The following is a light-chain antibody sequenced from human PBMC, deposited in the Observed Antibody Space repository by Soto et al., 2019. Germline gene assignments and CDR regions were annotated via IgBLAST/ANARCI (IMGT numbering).Light chain of an antibody. J-gene: IGLJ2*01. CDR2: DVS. CDR3: CSYAGSYTFVV. Sequence: QSVLTQPRSVSGSPGQSVTISCTGISSDVGGYNFVSWYQHHPGKAPKLMIYDVSKRPSGVPDRFSGSKSGNTASLTISGLQAEDEADYYCCSYAGSYTFVVFGGGTKLTVL. CDR1: SSDVGGYNF. V-gene: IGLV2-11*01.